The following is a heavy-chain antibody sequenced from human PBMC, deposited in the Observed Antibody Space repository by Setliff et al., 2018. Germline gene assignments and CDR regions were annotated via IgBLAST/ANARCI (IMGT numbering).Heavy chain of an antibody. CDR1: GGSITNYY. Sequence: PSETLSLTCTVSGGSITNYYWSWIRQPPGKGLEWIGHIDPSGNTNYNPSLKSRVTISVDMTENQFSLILRSVTAADTAVYYCARGITSVSWTPRYRGRGTLVTVSS. D-gene: IGHD3-10*01. J-gene: IGHJ4*02. CDR2: IDPSGNT. CDR3: ARGITSVSWTPRY. V-gene: IGHV4-4*08.